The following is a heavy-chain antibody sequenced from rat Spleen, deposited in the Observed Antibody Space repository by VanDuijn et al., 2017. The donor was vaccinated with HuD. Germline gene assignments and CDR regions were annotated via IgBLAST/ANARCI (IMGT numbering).Heavy chain of an antibody. CDR3: ARHGTINTMVRYYFDY. Sequence: EVQLVESDGGLVQPGRSLKLSCAASGFTFSDYSMAWVRQAPTKGLEWVASITPGGDNSYYRDSVKGRFTISRDDAKSTLYLQMDSLRSEDTATYYCARHGTINTMVRYYFDYWGQGDMVTVSS. CDR2: ITPGGDNS. J-gene: IGHJ2*01. CDR1: GFTFSDYS. D-gene: IGHD1-1*01. V-gene: IGHV5-25*01.